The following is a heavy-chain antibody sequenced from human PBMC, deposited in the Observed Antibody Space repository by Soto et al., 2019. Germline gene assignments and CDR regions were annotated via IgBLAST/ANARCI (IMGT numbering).Heavy chain of an antibody. D-gene: IGHD3-3*01. CDR1: GFTFSSYG. J-gene: IGHJ4*02. Sequence: GGSLRLSCAASGFTFSSYGMHWVRQAPGKGLEWVAVISYDGSNKYYADSVKGRFTISRDNSKNTLYLQMNSLRAEDTAVYYCAKDFWSGHVNAVFDYWGQGTLVTVSS. V-gene: IGHV3-30*18. CDR3: AKDFWSGHVNAVFDY. CDR2: ISYDGSNK.